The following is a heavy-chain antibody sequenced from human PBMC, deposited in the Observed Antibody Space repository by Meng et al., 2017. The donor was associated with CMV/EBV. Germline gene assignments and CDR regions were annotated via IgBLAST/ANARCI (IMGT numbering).Heavy chain of an antibody. D-gene: IGHD1-7*01. CDR1: GFTFSSYS. Sequence: GGSLRLSCAASGFTFSSYSMNWVRQAPGKGLEWVSSISSSSSYIYYADSVKGRFTISRDNAKNSLYLQMTSLRAEDTAVYYCARDLELRPWFDPWGQGTLVTVSS. CDR3: ARDLELRPWFDP. J-gene: IGHJ5*02. V-gene: IGHV3-21*01. CDR2: ISSSSSYI.